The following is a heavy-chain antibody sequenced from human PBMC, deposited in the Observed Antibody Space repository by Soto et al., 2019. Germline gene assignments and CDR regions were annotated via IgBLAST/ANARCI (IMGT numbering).Heavy chain of an antibody. CDR2: IDWDDDK. Sequence: SGPTLVNPTQTLTLTCTFSGFSLSTSGMCVSWIRQPPGKALEWLALIDWDDDKYYSTSLKTRLTISKDTSKNQVVLTMTNMDPVDTATYYCARIQVNYYDSSGLVYWGQGTLVTVSS. CDR3: ARIQVNYYDSSGLVY. V-gene: IGHV2-70*01. CDR1: GFSLSTSGMC. D-gene: IGHD3-22*01. J-gene: IGHJ4*02.